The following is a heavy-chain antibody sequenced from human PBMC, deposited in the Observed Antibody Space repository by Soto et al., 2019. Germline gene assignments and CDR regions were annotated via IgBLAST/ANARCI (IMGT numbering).Heavy chain of an antibody. V-gene: IGHV4-4*07. Sequence: SETLSLTCAVSGGSISSYYWSWIRQPAGKGLEWIGRIYTSGSTNYNPSLKSRVTMSVDTSKNQFSLKLSSVTAADTAVYYCARATHGSGRLNWFDPWGQGTLVTVSS. CDR1: GGSISSYY. D-gene: IGHD3-10*01. CDR2: IYTSGST. CDR3: ARATHGSGRLNWFDP. J-gene: IGHJ5*02.